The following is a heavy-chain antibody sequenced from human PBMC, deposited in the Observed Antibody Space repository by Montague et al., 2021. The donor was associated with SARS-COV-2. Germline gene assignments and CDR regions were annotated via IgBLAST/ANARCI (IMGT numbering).Heavy chain of an antibody. D-gene: IGHD3-22*01. J-gene: IGHJ2*01. CDR2: ISSNGKT. Sequence: SETLSLTCAASGGSFSGFYWSWVRQSPGKGLEWIGYISSNGKTNYNPSLKSRVTLSADASRNEFSLKLDSVTAADTAVYFCARRGYYDSAGYHWHLDLWGRGMLVTVSS. V-gene: IGHV4-4*09. CDR3: ARRGYYDSAGYHWHLDL. CDR1: GGSFSGFY.